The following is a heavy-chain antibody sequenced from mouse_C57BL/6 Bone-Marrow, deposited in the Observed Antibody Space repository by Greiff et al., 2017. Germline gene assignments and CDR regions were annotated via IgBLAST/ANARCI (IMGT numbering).Heavy chain of an antibody. CDR3: ARLRALPY. CDR1: GFTFSSYG. D-gene: IGHD1-1*01. J-gene: IGHJ3*01. Sequence: EVQVVESGGDLVKPGGSLTLSCAASGFTFSSYGMSWVRQTPDKRLEWVATISSGGSYNYYPDSVKGRFTISRDNAKNTLDLQMSSLKSEDTAMYYCARLRALPYWGQGTLVTVSA. V-gene: IGHV5-6*01. CDR2: ISSGGSYN.